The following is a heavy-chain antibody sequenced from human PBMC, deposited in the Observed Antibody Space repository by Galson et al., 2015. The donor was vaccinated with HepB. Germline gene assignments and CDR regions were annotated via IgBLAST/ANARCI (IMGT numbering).Heavy chain of an antibody. D-gene: IGHD2-2*01. CDR2: IKDDGSDT. Sequence: SLRLSCAVSGFTFSSFWMGWVRQAPGKGLEWVANIKDDGSDTYYAASVKGRFTISRDNAKNSLFLQVNSLRVEDTAVYYCAREHQDVDYWGQGTLVTVSS. J-gene: IGHJ4*02. V-gene: IGHV3-7*03. CDR1: GFTFSSFW. CDR3: AREHQDVDY.